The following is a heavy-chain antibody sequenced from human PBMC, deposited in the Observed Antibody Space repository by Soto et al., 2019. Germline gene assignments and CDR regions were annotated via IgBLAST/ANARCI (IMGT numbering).Heavy chain of an antibody. Sequence: GSLRLSCAASGFTFSSYAMSWVRQAPGKGLEWVSAISGSGVSTYYADSVKGRFTISRDNSKNTVYLQLNNLGGEDTAVYYCVRGSGRFDYWGQGALVTVSS. J-gene: IGHJ4*02. CDR3: VRGSGRFDY. CDR1: GFTFSSYA. V-gene: IGHV3-23*01. D-gene: IGHD5-12*01. CDR2: ISGSGVST.